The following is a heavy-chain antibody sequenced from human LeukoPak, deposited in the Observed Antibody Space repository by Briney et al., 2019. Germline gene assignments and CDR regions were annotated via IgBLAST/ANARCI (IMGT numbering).Heavy chain of an antibody. Sequence: SETLPLTCTVSGGSISSYYLSWIRQPPGKGLEWIAYIYYSGSTNYNPSLKSRVTISVDTSKNQFSLKLSSVTAADTAVYYCARGDNDFWSGYYYYYYMDVWGKGTTVTVSS. J-gene: IGHJ6*03. V-gene: IGHV4-59*01. CDR3: ARGDNDFWSGYYYYYYMDV. D-gene: IGHD3-3*01. CDR2: IYYSGST. CDR1: GGSISSYY.